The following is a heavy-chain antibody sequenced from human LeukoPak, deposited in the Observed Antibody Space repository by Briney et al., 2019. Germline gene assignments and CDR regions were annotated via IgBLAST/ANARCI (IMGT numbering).Heavy chain of an antibody. D-gene: IGHD3-22*01. CDR1: GFTFSSYG. J-gene: IGHJ5*02. CDR2: IWYDGSNK. CDR3: ARDGGIPDYYDSSGYLPFDP. V-gene: IGHV3-33*01. Sequence: GRSLRLSCAASGFTFSSYGMHWVRQAPGKGLEWVAVIWYDGSNKYYADSVKGRFTISRDNSKNTLYLQMNSLRAEDTAVYYCARDGGIPDYYDSSGYLPFDPWGQGTLVTVSS.